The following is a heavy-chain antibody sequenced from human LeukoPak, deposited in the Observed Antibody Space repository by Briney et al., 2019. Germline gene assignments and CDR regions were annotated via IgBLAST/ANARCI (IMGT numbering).Heavy chain of an antibody. D-gene: IGHD3-22*01. J-gene: IGHJ4*02. Sequence: SETLSLTCAVYGGSSSGYYWSWIRQPPGKGLEWIGEINHSGSTNYNPSLKSRVTISVDTSKNQFSLKLSSVTAADTAVYYCARGPYYYDSSGYYGYWGQGTLVTVSS. V-gene: IGHV4-34*01. CDR1: GGSSSGYY. CDR2: INHSGST. CDR3: ARGPYYYDSSGYYGY.